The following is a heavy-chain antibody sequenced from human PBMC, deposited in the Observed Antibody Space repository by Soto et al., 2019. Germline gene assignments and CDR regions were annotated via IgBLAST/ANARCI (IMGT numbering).Heavy chain of an antibody. CDR3: AKGGPPMTIENWSDP. CDR2: ISGSGGST. CDR1: GFTFSSYA. J-gene: IGHJ5*02. V-gene: IGHV3-23*01. Sequence: EVQLLESGGGLVQPGGSLRLSCAASGFTFSSYAMSWVRQAAGKGLEWVSAISGSGGSTYYADYVKGRFTISRDNSKNKMYQQMTSLRAEATAVYSCAKGGPPMTIENWSDPWGQGTLVTVPS. D-gene: IGHD3-9*01.